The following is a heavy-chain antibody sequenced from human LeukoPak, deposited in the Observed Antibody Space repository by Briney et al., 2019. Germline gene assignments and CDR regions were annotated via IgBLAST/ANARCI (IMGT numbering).Heavy chain of an antibody. Sequence: SVKVSCKASGGTFSSYAISWVRQAPGQGLEWMGGIIPIFGTANYAQKFQGRVTITADESTSTAYMELSSLRSEDTAVYYCARDVYCYGSGTHGGYFDYWGQGTLVTVSS. CDR2: IIPIFGTA. CDR1: GGTFSSYA. D-gene: IGHD3-10*01. CDR3: ARDVYCYGSGTHGGYFDY. J-gene: IGHJ4*02. V-gene: IGHV1-69*13.